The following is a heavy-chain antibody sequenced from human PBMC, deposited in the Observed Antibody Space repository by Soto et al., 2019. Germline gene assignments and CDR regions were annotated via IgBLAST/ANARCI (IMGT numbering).Heavy chain of an antibody. Sequence: HVQLQESGPGLVKPSQTLSLTCTVSGGPFPNGGYYWSWIRQEPGKGLEWIGYTHDSGDTSYNPSLRSGVTISTDTSKTQFSLRLRSVTSADTALYYCARGASQVSSVLDYWGQGMLVTVSS. CDR3: ARGASQVSSVLDY. CDR2: THDSGDT. D-gene: IGHD3-16*01. J-gene: IGHJ4*02. CDR1: GGPFPNGGYY. V-gene: IGHV4-31*03.